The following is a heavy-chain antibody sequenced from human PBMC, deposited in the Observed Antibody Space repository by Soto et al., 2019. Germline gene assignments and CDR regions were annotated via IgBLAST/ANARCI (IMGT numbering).Heavy chain of an antibody. J-gene: IGHJ6*02. Sequence: QITLKESGPTLVKPTQTLTLTCTFSGFSLSTSGVGVGWIRQPPGKALEWLALIYWDDDKRYSPSLKSRLTINKDTSKNQVVLTMTTMDPVDTATYYCAHTSAPRLVDVWGRGTTVTVSS. CDR2: IYWDDDK. CDR1: GFSLSTSGVG. CDR3: AHTSAPRLVDV. V-gene: IGHV2-5*02.